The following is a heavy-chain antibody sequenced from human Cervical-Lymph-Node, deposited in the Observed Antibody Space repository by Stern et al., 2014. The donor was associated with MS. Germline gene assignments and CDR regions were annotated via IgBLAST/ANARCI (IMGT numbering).Heavy chain of an antibody. D-gene: IGHD3-10*01. CDR3: ARETRGASGRFDY. V-gene: IGHV3-33*01. Sequence: VQLVESGGGVVQPGRALRLSCAASGFTFSSYGMHWVRQAPGKGLEWGAIIWYDGSNKYYADSVKGRFTISRDNSKNTLYLQMNSLRAEDTAVYYCARETRGASGRFDYWGQGTLVTVSS. CDR2: IWYDGSNK. J-gene: IGHJ4*02. CDR1: GFTFSSYG.